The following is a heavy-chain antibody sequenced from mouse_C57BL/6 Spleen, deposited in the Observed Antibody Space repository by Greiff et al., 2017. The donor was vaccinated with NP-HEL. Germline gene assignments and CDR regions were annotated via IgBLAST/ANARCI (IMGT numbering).Heavy chain of an antibody. CDR3: ARGGYSNPAWFAY. J-gene: IGHJ3*01. V-gene: IGHV1-53*01. CDR2: INPSNGGT. Sequence: QVHVKQSGTELVKPGASVKLSCKASGYTFTSYWMHWVKQRPGQGLEWIGNINPSNGGTNYNEKFKSKATLTVDKSSSTAYMQLSSLTSEDSAVYYCARGGYSNPAWFAYWGQGTLVTVSA. D-gene: IGHD2-5*01. CDR1: GYTFTSYW.